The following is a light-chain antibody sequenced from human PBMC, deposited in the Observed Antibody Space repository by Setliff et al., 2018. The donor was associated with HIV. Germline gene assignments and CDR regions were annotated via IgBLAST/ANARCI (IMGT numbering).Light chain of an antibody. CDR1: SSDIGDYES. CDR3: CSYAGGDTWI. V-gene: IGLV2-23*02. Sequence: QSALAQPASVSGSPGQSITISCTGSSSDIGDYESVSWYQQHPGEVPKLMIYDVTKRPSGVSNRFSASKSDNTASLTISGLQAEDEAHYYCCSYAGGDTWIFGGGTKVTVL. CDR2: DVT. J-gene: IGLJ2*01.